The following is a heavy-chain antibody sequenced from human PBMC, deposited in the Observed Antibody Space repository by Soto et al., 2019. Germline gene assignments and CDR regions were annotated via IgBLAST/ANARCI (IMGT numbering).Heavy chain of an antibody. CDR2: ISYAGNNN. CDR3: VRGGAYCGTAACFPAFGF. D-gene: IGHD3-10*01. J-gene: IGHJ4*02. Sequence: QVQLVESGGGVVQPGRSLRLSCAASGFTFRNYAMHWVRQGPGKGLGWVAIISYAGNNNFYADSVKGRFTVSRDNSKNTLYLQMNSLRTEDTAVYYCVRGGAYCGTAACFPAFGFWGPGSLVTVSS. V-gene: IGHV3-30-3*01. CDR1: GFTFRNYA.